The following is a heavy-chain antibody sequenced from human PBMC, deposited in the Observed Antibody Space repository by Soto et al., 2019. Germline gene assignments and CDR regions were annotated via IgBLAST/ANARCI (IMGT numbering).Heavy chain of an antibody. J-gene: IGHJ6*02. D-gene: IGHD6-6*01. V-gene: IGHV3-21*01. Sequence: PGGSLRLSCAASGFTFSRYSMNWVRQAPGKGLEWVSSISSSSSYIYYADSVKGRFTISRDNAKNSLYLQMNSLRAEDTAVYYCARDGRAAREGWGYYYGMDVWGQGTTVTVSS. CDR1: GFTFSRYS. CDR2: ISSSSSYI. CDR3: ARDGRAAREGWGYYYGMDV.